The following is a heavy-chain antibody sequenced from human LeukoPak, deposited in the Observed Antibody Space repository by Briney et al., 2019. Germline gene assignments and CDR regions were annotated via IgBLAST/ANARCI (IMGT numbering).Heavy chain of an antibody. V-gene: IGHV3-48*01. Sequence: GGSLRLSCAASGFTFSSYSMNWVRQAPGKGLEWVSYISSSSGSTIYYADSVKGRFSISRDNSKNTLYLQMNSLRAEDTAVYYCAKDSRYWDYWGQGTLVTVSS. CDR3: AKDSRYWDY. J-gene: IGHJ4*02. CDR1: GFTFSSYS. D-gene: IGHD1-14*01. CDR2: ISSSSGSTI.